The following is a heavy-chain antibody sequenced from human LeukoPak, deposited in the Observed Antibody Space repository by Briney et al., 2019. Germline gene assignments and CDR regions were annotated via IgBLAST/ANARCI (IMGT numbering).Heavy chain of an antibody. D-gene: IGHD3-10*01. V-gene: IGHV2-5*02. CDR2: IYWDDDR. Sequence: SGPTLVNPTQTLTLTRTFSGFSLSTSGVGVGWIRQPPGKALEWLALIYWDDDRRYSPSLKSRLTITKGTSNNQVFLTMTNMDPVDTATYYCAHTSHLTGSYCDIWGQGTMVTVSS. J-gene: IGHJ3*02. CDR1: GFSLSTSGVG. CDR3: AHTSHLTGSYCDI.